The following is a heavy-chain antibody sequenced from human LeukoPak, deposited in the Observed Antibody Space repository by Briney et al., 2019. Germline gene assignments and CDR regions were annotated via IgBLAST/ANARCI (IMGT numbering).Heavy chain of an antibody. CDR2: ISGSGATT. V-gene: IGHV3-23*01. J-gene: IGHJ4*02. Sequence: GGSLRLSCAASGFTVSSNYMSWVRQAPGKGLEWVSAISGSGATTYYADSVKGRFTISRDNSKKTLYLQMNSLRAEDTAVYYCAKAAGRGYNYGHYFDYWGQGTLVTVSS. CDR3: AKAAGRGYNYGHYFDY. D-gene: IGHD5-18*01. CDR1: GFTVSSNY.